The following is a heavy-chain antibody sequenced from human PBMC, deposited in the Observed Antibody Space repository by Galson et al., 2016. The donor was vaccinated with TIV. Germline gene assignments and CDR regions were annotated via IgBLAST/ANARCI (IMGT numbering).Heavy chain of an antibody. J-gene: IGHJ4*02. CDR1: GHSLTRGYY. CDR3: ALRVPTYSSQWF. Sequence: LSLTCSVSGHSLTRGYYGGWIRQPPGKGLEWIGAIFHTGSIDYNPSLKSRVTISVDTSNNRFSLNLGSVTAADTAVYFCALRVPTYSSQWFWGQGTLVPVSS. D-gene: IGHD3-22*01. V-gene: IGHV4-38-2*02. CDR2: IFHTGSI.